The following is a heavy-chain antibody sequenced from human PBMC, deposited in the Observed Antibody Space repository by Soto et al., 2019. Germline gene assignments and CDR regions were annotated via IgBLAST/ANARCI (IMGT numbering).Heavy chain of an antibody. CDR1: GYTFTSYG. Sequence: QAPLVRSGAEVKKPGASVKVSCKASGYTFTSYGISWVRQAPGQGLEWMGWISAYNGNTNYAQKLQGRVTMTTDTSTSTAYMELRSLRSDDTAVYYCARFDFLEWLSHYGMDVWGQGTTVTVSS. CDR3: ARFDFLEWLSHYGMDV. J-gene: IGHJ6*02. D-gene: IGHD3-3*01. V-gene: IGHV1-18*04. CDR2: ISAYNGNT.